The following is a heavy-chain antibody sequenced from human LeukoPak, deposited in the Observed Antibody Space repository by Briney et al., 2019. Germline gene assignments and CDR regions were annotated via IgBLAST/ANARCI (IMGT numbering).Heavy chain of an antibody. CDR1: GSIFNSYT. V-gene: IGHV3-21*01. CDR3: SRDGQYYGMDV. Sequence: KAGGSLRLSCAASGSIFNSYTMNWVRQPPGKGLEWVAAIRSSSSSIYYADSVKGRFTISRDNAQNSVFLQMNSLRAEDTAVYYCSRDGQYYGMDVWGQGTTVTVSS. J-gene: IGHJ6*02. CDR2: IRSSSSSI.